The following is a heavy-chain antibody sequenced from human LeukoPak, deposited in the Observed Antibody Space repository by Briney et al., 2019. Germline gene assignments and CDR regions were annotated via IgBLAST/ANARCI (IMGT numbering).Heavy chain of an antibody. CDR2: IDTSGSYI. J-gene: IGHJ3*01. Sequence: GGSLRLSCAASGFTFSIYSMKWVRQAPGKGREWVSFIDTSGSYIHYGHSLKGQVPFSRDPAQNSLYLQMNGLRAEDTAVYYCARGRSITLLRGVAMSDGFDLWGQGAMVTLSS. CDR3: ARGRSITLLRGVAMSDGFDL. V-gene: IGHV3-21*01. D-gene: IGHD3-10*01. CDR1: GFTFSIYS.